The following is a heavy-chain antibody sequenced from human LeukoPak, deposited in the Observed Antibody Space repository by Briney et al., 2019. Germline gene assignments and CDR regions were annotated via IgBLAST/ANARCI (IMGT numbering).Heavy chain of an antibody. V-gene: IGHV3-30*18. Sequence: PGGSLRLSCAASGFTFSSYGMHWVRQAPGKGLGWVAVISYDGSNKYYADSVKGRFTISRDNSKNTLYLQMNSLRAEDTAVYYCAKAEAYYDFWSGYYFDYWGQGTLVTVSS. CDR2: ISYDGSNK. J-gene: IGHJ4*02. D-gene: IGHD3-3*01. CDR1: GFTFSSYG. CDR3: AKAEAYYDFWSGYYFDY.